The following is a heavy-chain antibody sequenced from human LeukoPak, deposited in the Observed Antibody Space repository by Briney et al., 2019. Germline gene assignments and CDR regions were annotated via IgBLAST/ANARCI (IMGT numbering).Heavy chain of an antibody. CDR2: INHSGST. Sequence: SETLSLTCAVYGGSFSGYYWSWIRQPPGKGLEWIGEINHSGSTNYNPSLKSRVTISVDTSKNQFSLKLSSVTAADTAVYYCARVWTAAAGTDCWGQGTLVTVSS. CDR1: GGSFSGYY. CDR3: ARVWTAAAGTDC. J-gene: IGHJ4*02. D-gene: IGHD6-13*01. V-gene: IGHV4-34*01.